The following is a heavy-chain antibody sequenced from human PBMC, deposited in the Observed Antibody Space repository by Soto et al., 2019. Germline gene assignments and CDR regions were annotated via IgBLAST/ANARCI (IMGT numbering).Heavy chain of an antibody. Sequence: LRLSCSASGFTFSSYAMSWVRQAPGKGLEWVSAISGSGGSTYYADSVKGRFTISRDNSKNTLYLQMNSLRAEDTAVYYCAKQLVLRYYYDSSGYPYWGKGTMVIVSA. CDR1: GFTFSSYA. V-gene: IGHV3-23*01. CDR2: ISGSGGST. CDR3: AKQLVLRYYYDSSGYPY. D-gene: IGHD3-22*01. J-gene: IGHJ4*02.